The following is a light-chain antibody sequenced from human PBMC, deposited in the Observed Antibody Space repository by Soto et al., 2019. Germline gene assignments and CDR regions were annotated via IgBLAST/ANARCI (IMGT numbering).Light chain of an antibody. J-gene: IGLJ1*01. CDR3: SSYRSIGNVV. V-gene: IGLV1-44*01. CDR2: SNN. Sequence: QSVLTQPPSASGTPGQRVTISCSGSSSNIGSNTVNWYQQLPGTAPKLLIYSNNQRPSGVPDRFSGSKSGTSASLAISGLQSEDEADYYCSSYRSIGNVVFGTGTKLTVL. CDR1: SSNIGSNT.